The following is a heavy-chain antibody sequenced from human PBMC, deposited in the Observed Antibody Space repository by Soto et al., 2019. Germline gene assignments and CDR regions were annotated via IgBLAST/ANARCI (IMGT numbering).Heavy chain of an antibody. CDR3: AKDGPLGIAAAGTHWFDP. J-gene: IGHJ5*02. V-gene: IGHV3-23*01. CDR1: GFTFSSYA. Sequence: PGGSLRLSCAASGFTFSSYAMSWVRQAPGKGLEWVSAISGSGGSTYYADSVKGRFTISRDNSKNTLYLQMNSLRAEDTAVYYCAKDGPLGIAAAGTHWFDPWGQGTLVTVSS. D-gene: IGHD6-13*01. CDR2: ISGSGGST.